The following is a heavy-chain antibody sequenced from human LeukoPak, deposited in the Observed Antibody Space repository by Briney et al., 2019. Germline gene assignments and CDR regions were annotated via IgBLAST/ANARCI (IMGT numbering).Heavy chain of an antibody. CDR1: GGSISSRSYY. CDR3: ARGENCSGGSCYFVTRYNNWFDP. D-gene: IGHD2-15*01. CDR2: ISDSGST. Sequence: SETLSLTCTVSGGSISSRSYYWGWIRQPPGKGLEWIGKISDSGSTYYSPSLRSRVTISIDMSKNQFSLKLSSVTAADTAVYYCARGENCSGGSCYFVTRYNNWFDPWGQGTLVTVSS. V-gene: IGHV4-39*01. J-gene: IGHJ5*02.